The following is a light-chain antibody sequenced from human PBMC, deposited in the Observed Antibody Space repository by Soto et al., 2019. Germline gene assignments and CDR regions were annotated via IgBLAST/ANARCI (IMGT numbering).Light chain of an antibody. Sequence: QTVVTQEPSFSVSPGRTVTLTCGLSSGSVSTSYYPSWYQQTPGQAPRTLIYNTNTRSSGVPDRFSGSILGNKAALTITGAQADDESDDYCMLYMGNGISVFGGGTQLTVL. V-gene: IGLV8-61*01. J-gene: IGLJ7*01. CDR3: MLYMGNGISV. CDR1: SGSVSTSYY. CDR2: NTN.